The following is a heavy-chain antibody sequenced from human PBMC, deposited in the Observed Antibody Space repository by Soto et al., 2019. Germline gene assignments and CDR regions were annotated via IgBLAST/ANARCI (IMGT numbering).Heavy chain of an antibody. J-gene: IGHJ4*02. D-gene: IGHD3-9*01. V-gene: IGHV4-31*11. CDR2: IYYSGST. CDR3: ATYYDILTGPMGPLNY. Sequence: QVQLQESGPGVVKPSQTLSLTCAVSGASLARGGFYWIWIRQYPGKGLEWIGDIYYSGSTRYNPSRKSRITISVDTSNNQFSLELSSVTAADTALYYCATYYDILTGPMGPLNYWCQGILVTVSS. CDR1: GASLARGGFY.